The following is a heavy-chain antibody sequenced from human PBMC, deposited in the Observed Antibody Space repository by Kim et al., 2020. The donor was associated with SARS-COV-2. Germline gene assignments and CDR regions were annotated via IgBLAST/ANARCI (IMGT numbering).Heavy chain of an antibody. CDR1: GFTFSSYS. V-gene: IGHV3-21*01. Sequence: GGSLRLSCAASGFTFSSYSMNWVRQAPGKGLEWVSSISSSSSYIYYADSVKGRFTISRDNAKNSLYLQMNSLRAEDTAVYYCARGRGTVTTIDYWGQGTLVTVSS. CDR3: ARGRGTVTTIDY. D-gene: IGHD4-17*01. J-gene: IGHJ4*02. CDR2: ISSSSSYI.